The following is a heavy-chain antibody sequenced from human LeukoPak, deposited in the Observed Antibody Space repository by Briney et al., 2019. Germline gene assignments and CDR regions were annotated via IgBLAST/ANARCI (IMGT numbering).Heavy chain of an antibody. CDR3: ARRGEGSGSYSTADY. Sequence: ASVKVSCKASGYTFTSYGISWVRQAPGQGLEWMGWISAYNGNTNYAQKLQGRVTMTTDTSTSTAYMELRSLRSDDTAAYYCARRGEGSGSYSTADYWGQGTLVTVSS. J-gene: IGHJ4*02. D-gene: IGHD3-10*01. V-gene: IGHV1-18*01. CDR1: GYTFTSYG. CDR2: ISAYNGNT.